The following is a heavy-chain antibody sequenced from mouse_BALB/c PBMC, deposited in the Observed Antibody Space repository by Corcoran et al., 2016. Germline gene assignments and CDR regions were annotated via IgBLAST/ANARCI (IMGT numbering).Heavy chain of an antibody. CDR3: TDFDY. CDR2: IHQGSGNT. V-gene: IGHV1-15*01. J-gene: IGHJ2*01. CDR1: GNTFTDYE. Sequence: QVQLQQSGAELVRPGASVKLSCKALGNTFTDYEMHWVKQTPVHGLEWIGAIHQGSGNTAYNQKFKGKATLTADKSSSTAYMELSSLTSEDSPVYYCTDFDYWGQGTTLTVSS.